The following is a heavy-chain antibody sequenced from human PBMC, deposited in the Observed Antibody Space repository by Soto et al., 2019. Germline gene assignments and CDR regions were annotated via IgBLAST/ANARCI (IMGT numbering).Heavy chain of an antibody. CDR3: ARDQDIVVVPAAIQTNYYYGMDV. CDR2: INAGNGNT. Sequence: ASVKVSCKASGYTFTSYAMHWVRQAPGQRLEWMGWINAGNGNTKYSQKFQGRVTITRDTSASTAYMELSSLRSEDTAVYYCARDQDIVVVPAAIQTNYYYGMDVWGQGTTVTVS. D-gene: IGHD2-2*02. CDR1: GYTFTSYA. J-gene: IGHJ6*02. V-gene: IGHV1-3*01.